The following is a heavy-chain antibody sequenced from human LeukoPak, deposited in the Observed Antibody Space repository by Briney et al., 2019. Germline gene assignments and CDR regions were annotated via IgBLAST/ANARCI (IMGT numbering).Heavy chain of an antibody. Sequence: ASVKVFCNASGHTFTCQYIRWVRQAPGQGLEWMGIINHSGGDTIYAEKFQGRVAMSRDTSTRTVYMELSRLRCEDTAVYYCASGYYFYLDVWGKGSTVTVSS. CDR2: INHSGGDT. CDR3: ASGYYFYLDV. CDR1: GHTFTCQY. V-gene: IGHV1-46*01. J-gene: IGHJ6*03.